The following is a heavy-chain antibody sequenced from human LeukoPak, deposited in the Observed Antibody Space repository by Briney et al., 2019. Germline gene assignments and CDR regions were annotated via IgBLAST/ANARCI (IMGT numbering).Heavy chain of an antibody. Sequence: PSETLSLTCTDSGGSISSSSYYWGWIRQPPGKGLEWIGSIYYSGSTYYNPSLKSRVTISVDTSKNQFSLKLSSVTAADTAVYYCARHRPGRSDDAFDIWGQGTMVTVSS. CDR1: GGSISSSSYY. D-gene: IGHD6-25*01. CDR3: ARHRPGRSDDAFDI. J-gene: IGHJ3*02. CDR2: IYYSGST. V-gene: IGHV4-39*01.